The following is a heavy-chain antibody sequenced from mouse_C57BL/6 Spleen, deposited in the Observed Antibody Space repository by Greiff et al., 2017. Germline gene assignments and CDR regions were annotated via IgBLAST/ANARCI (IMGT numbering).Heavy chain of an antibody. Sequence: QVQLQQPGAELVKPGASVKLSCKASGYTFTSYWMQWVQQRPGQGLEWIGESDPSDSYPNYNQKFKGKATLTVDTSSSPAYMQLRSLTSEAAAVYVCARYYGSRDRDAMDDWGQGTTVTVSS. CDR1: GYTFTSYW. J-gene: IGHJ4*01. CDR2: SDPSDSYP. CDR3: ARYYGSRDRDAMDD. D-gene: IGHD1-1*01. V-gene: IGHV1-50*01.